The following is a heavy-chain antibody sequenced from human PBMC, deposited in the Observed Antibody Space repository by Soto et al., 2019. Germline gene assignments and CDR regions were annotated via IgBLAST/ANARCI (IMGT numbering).Heavy chain of an antibody. D-gene: IGHD3-3*01. J-gene: IGHJ6*03. V-gene: IGHV3-9*01. Sequence: PGGSLRLSCAASGFTFDDYAMHWVRQAPGKGLEWVSGISWNSGSIGYADSVKGRFTISRDNAKNSLYLQMNSLRAEDTALYYCAKDIAIFGVVPYYMDVWGKGTTVTVSS. CDR3: AKDIAIFGVVPYYMDV. CDR1: GFTFDDYA. CDR2: ISWNSGSI.